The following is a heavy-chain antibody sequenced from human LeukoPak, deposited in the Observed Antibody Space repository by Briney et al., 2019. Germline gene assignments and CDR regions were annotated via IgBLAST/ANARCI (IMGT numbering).Heavy chain of an antibody. CDR2: IKQDGSGK. Sequence: PGGSLRLSCAASGFTFSTYWMNWVRQAPGKGLEWVANIKQDGSGKYYEDSVKGRFTISRDNVKNSLYLQMNSLRAEDTAVYHCARGYCSSTSCYANWFDPWGQGTLVTVSS. V-gene: IGHV3-7*04. CDR3: ARGYCSSTSCYANWFDP. J-gene: IGHJ5*02. D-gene: IGHD2-2*01. CDR1: GFTFSTYW.